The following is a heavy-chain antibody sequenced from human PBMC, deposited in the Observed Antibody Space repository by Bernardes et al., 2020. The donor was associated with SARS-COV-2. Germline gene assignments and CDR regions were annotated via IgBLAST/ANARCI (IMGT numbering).Heavy chain of an antibody. Sequence: GGSLRLSCAASGFTFSSYWMSWVRQAPGKGLEWVANIKQDGSEKYYVDSVKGRFTISRDNAKNSLYLQMNSLRAEDTAVYYCARDGLSSSSEYYYYGMDVWGQGTTVTVSS. D-gene: IGHD6-6*01. J-gene: IGHJ6*02. CDR3: ARDGLSSSSEYYYYGMDV. V-gene: IGHV3-7*01. CDR1: GFTFSSYW. CDR2: IKQDGSEK.